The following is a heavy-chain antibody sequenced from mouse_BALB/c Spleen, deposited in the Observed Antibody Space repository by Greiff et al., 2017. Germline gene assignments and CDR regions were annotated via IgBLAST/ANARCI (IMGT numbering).Heavy chain of an antibody. J-gene: IGHJ2*01. D-gene: IGHD2-12*01. CDR1: GYTFTSYY. Sequence: VQVVESGAELVKPGASVKLSCKASGYTFTSYYMYWVKQRPGQGLEWIGEINPSNGGTNFNEKFKSKATLTVDKSSSTAYMQLSSLTSEDSAVYYCTRGGNYYRLDYWGQGTTLTVSS. CDR3: TRGGNYYRLDY. CDR2: INPSNGGT. V-gene: IGHV1S81*02.